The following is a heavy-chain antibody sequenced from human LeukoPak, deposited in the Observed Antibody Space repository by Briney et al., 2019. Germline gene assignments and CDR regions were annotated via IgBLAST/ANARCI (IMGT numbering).Heavy chain of an antibody. J-gene: IGHJ4*02. V-gene: IGHV1-2*02. CDR1: GGTFSSYA. CDR3: ARGVSGTYYFFDY. D-gene: IGHD6-25*01. CDR2: INPNSGGT. Sequence: ASVKVSCKASGGTFSSYAISWVRQAPGQGLEWMGWINPNSGGTNYAQTFQGRVTMTSETSISTAYMDLSSLRFDDTAIYYCARGVSGTYYFFDYWGQGTLVTVSS.